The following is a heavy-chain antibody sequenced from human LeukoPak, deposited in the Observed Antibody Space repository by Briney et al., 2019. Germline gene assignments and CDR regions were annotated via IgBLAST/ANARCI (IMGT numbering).Heavy chain of an antibody. CDR2: INPSGGST. CDR3: ARNSGSYLFDY. D-gene: IGHD1-26*01. CDR1: RYTFTSYY. Sequence: ASVKVSCKASRYTFTSYYMHWVRQAPGQGLEWMGIINPSGGSTSYAQKFQGRVTMTRDTSTSTVYMELSSLRSEDTAVYYCARNSGSYLFDYWGQGTLVTVSS. V-gene: IGHV1-46*03. J-gene: IGHJ4*02.